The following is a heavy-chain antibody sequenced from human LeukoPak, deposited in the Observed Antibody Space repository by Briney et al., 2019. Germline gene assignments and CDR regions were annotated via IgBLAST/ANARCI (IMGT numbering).Heavy chain of an antibody. D-gene: IGHD1-26*01. CDR3: ARGGAGSDWYFDP. J-gene: IGHJ2*01. CDR1: GGSISSYY. Sequence: SETLSLTCTVSGGSISSYYWSWIRQPPGKGLEWIGYIYYSGSTNYNPSLKSRVTISVDTSKNQFSLKLSSVTAADTAVYYCARGGAGSDWYFDPWGRGTLVTVSS. V-gene: IGHV4-59*01. CDR2: IYYSGST.